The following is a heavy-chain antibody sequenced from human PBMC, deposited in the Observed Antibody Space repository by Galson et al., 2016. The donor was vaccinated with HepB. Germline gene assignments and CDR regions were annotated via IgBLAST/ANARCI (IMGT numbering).Heavy chain of an antibody. V-gene: IGHV3-21*01. CDR1: GFTFSSHS. CDR2: ISSSSNYI. D-gene: IGHD4-23*01. J-gene: IGHJ4*02. CDR3: ARGRHGGNLGGGY. Sequence: SLRLSCAASGFTFSSHSMNWVRQAPGKGLEWVSSISSSSNYIYCADSVKGRFTISRDNAKNSLYLQMKSRRAEDTAVYYCARGRHGGNLGGGYWGQGTLVTVAS.